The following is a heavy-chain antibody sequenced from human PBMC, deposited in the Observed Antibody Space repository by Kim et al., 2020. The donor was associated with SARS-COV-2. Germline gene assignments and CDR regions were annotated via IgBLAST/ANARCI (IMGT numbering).Heavy chain of an antibody. V-gene: IGHV4-39*01. D-gene: IGHD2-21*01. Sequence: SETLSLTCTVSGGSISSSSYYWGWIRQPPGKGLEWIGSIYYSGSTYYNPSLKSRVTISVDTSKNQFSLKLSSVTAADTAVYYCARPYGPLVPLSDDWGQGTLVPVSS. J-gene: IGHJ4*02. CDR3: ARPYGPLVPLSDD. CDR2: IYYSGST. CDR1: GGSISSSSYY.